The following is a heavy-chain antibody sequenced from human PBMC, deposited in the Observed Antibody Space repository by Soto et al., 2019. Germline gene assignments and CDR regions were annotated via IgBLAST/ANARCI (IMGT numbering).Heavy chain of an antibody. CDR3: ARGLGSTKADSSGYYSLGY. D-gene: IGHD3-22*01. Sequence: QVQLVQSGAEVKKPGASVKVSCKASGYTFTSYYMHWVRQAPGQGLEWMGIINPSGGSTSYAQKFQGRVTMTRETSTSTVYMELSSLRSEDTAVYYCARGLGSTKADSSGYYSLGYWGQGTLVTVS. V-gene: IGHV1-46*01. J-gene: IGHJ4*02. CDR2: INPSGGST. CDR1: GYTFTSYY.